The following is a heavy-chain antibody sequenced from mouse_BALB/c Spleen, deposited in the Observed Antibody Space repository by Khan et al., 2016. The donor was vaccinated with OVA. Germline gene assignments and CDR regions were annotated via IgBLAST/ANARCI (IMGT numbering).Heavy chain of an antibody. J-gene: IGHJ4*01. CDR2: IWSDGSP. CDR1: GFSLTSYG. D-gene: IGHD2-10*01. Sequence: VQLKESGPGLVAPSQSLSITCTISGFSLTSYGVHWLRQPPGKGLEWLVVIWSDGSPASNSALKSRLSISKDNSKSQVFLKMNSPQTDDTAMYYCARQPYYHYYVMDYWGQGTSVTVSS. CDR3: ARQPYYHYYVMDY. V-gene: IGHV2-6-1*01.